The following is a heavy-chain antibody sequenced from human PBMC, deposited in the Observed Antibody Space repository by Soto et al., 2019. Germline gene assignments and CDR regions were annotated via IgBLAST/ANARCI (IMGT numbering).Heavy chain of an antibody. CDR1: GDSFTSYW. CDR2: IDPSDSYT. J-gene: IGHJ6*02. Sequence: GESMKISCNGAGDSFTSYWISWVRQMPGKGLEWMGRIDPSDSYTNYSPSFQGHVTISADKSISTAYLQWSSLKASDTAMYYCATRAEDIVVVPAAPDYYYGMDVWGQGTTVTVS. V-gene: IGHV5-10-1*01. CDR3: ATRAEDIVVVPAAPDYYYGMDV. D-gene: IGHD2-2*01.